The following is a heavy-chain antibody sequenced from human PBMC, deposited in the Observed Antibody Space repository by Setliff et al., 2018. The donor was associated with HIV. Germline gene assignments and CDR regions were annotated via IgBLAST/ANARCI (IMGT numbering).Heavy chain of an antibody. J-gene: IGHJ4*02. CDR2: MNPNSGNT. CDR1: GYTFTNYD. D-gene: IGHD1-26*01. CDR3: ARFRKFQLVGALDY. V-gene: IGHV1-8*01. Sequence: ASVKVSCKASGYTFTNYDINWVRQVTGQGLEWMGWMNPNSGNTGYAQKFQGRVTMTRNTSISTAYMELSSLRSEDTAVYYCARFRKFQLVGALDYWGQGTLVTVSS.